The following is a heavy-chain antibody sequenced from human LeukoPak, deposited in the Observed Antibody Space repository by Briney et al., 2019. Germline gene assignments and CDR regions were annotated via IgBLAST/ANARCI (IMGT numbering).Heavy chain of an antibody. Sequence: SVKVSCKASGGTFSSYAISWVRQAPGQGLEWMGGIIPIFGTANYAQKFQGRVTITTDESTSTAYMELSSLRSEDTAVYYCARGGRNSYGHLHFDYWGQGTLVTVPS. CDR1: GGTFSSYA. V-gene: IGHV1-69*05. D-gene: IGHD5-18*01. CDR2: IIPIFGTA. J-gene: IGHJ4*02. CDR3: ARGGRNSYGHLHFDY.